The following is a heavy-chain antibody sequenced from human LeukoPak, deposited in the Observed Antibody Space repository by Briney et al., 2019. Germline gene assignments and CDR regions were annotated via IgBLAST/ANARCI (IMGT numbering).Heavy chain of an antibody. J-gene: IGHJ4*02. CDR2: IIPILGIA. D-gene: IGHD3-22*01. Sequence: GASVKVSCKASGGTFSSYAISWVRQASGQGLEWMGRIIPILGIANYAQKFQGRVTITADKSTSTAYMELSSLRSEDTAVYYCARDDNYYDSSGYLDYWGQGTLVTVSS. CDR1: GGTFSSYA. CDR3: ARDDNYYDSSGYLDY. V-gene: IGHV1-69*04.